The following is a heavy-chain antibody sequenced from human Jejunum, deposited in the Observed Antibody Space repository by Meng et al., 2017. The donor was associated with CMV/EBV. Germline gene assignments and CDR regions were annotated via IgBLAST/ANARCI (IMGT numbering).Heavy chain of an antibody. V-gene: IGHV1-69*10. J-gene: IGHJ5*02. CDR2: IIPILGIA. CDR1: GGTFSSYA. CDR3: ARESVVVPAALNWVDP. Sequence: QVQLVQSGAEVKKAGSSVNVSCKASGGTFSSYAISWVRQAPGQGPEWMGGIIPILGIANYAQKFQGRVTITADKSTSTAYMELSSLRSEDTAVYYCARESVVVPAALNWVDPWGQGTLVTVSS. D-gene: IGHD2-2*01.